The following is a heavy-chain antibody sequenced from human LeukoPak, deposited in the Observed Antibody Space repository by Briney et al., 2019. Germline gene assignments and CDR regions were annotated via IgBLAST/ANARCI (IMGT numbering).Heavy chain of an antibody. CDR1: GGSISSGSYY. V-gene: IGHV4-61*02. Sequence: SETLSLTCTVSGGSISSGSYYWSWIRQPAGKGLEWIGRIYTSGSTNYNPSLKSRVTISVDTSKNQFSLKLSSVTAADTAVYYCASRYYDYVWGSYRSPFDYWGQGTLVTASS. CDR3: ASRYYDYVWGSYRSPFDY. J-gene: IGHJ4*02. D-gene: IGHD3-16*02. CDR2: IYTSGST.